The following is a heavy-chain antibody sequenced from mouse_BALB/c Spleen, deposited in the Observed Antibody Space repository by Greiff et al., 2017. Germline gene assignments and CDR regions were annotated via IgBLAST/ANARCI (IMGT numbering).Heavy chain of an antibody. Sequence: QVHVKQSGAELVRPGASVKLSCKTSGYIFTSYWIHWVKQRSGQGLEWIARIYPGTGSTYYNEKFKGKATLTADKSSSTAYMQLSSLKSEDSAVYVCARSTVVDRGHEAWFAYWGQGTLVTVSA. V-gene: IGHV1-76*01. J-gene: IGHJ3*01. CDR1: GYIFTSYW. CDR3: ARSTVVDRGHEAWFAY. D-gene: IGHD1-1*01. CDR2: IYPGTGST.